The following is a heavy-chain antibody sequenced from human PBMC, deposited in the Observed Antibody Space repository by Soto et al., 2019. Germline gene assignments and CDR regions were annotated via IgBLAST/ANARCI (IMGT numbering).Heavy chain of an antibody. Sequence: QVQLQESGPGLVKPSQTLSLTCTVAGDSISSGGYYWSWLRQHPVKGLEWIGHISTSGSTYFNPSLKSRVTISVDTSKNQFSLNLSSVTAADTAVYYCARGMGKGYFDYWGQGTLVTVSS. D-gene: IGHD1-26*01. CDR1: GDSISSGGYY. V-gene: IGHV4-31*03. CDR2: ISTSGST. CDR3: ARGMGKGYFDY. J-gene: IGHJ4*02.